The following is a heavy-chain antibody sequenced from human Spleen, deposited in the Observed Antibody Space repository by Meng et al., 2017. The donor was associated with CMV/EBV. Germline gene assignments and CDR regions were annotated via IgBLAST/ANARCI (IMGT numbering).Heavy chain of an antibody. CDR3: AKAEGGTTFDY. V-gene: IGHV4-31*03. CDR2: IFYTGDT. J-gene: IGHJ4*02. D-gene: IGHD1/OR15-1a*01. CDR1: GGSISSGGYY. Sequence: TCTVSGGSISSGGYYWSWIRQRPGKGLEWIGYIFYTGDTYYNPSLKSRVTISVDTSKNQFSLNLSSVTAADTAIYYCAKAEGGTTFDYWGQGTLVTVSS.